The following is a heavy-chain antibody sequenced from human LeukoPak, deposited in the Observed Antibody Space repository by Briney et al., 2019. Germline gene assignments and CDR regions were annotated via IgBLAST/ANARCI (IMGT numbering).Heavy chain of an antibody. Sequence: PGGSLRLSCAASGHVFYTYAMNWVRRAPGKGLEWVSLISGSGVTTDYADSVKGRFTISRDNSKNTVYLQMNTLRADDTAVYWCAKYLFGYWTDLHVWGRGTVVTVSS. D-gene: IGHD3-10*02. CDR2: ISGSGVTT. CDR1: GHVFYTYA. J-gene: IGHJ3*01. CDR3: AKYLFGYWTDLHV. V-gene: IGHV3-23*01.